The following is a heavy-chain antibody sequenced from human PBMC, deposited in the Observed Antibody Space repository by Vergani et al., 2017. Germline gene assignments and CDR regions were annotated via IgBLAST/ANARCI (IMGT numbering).Heavy chain of an antibody. Sequence: QVQLVESEGGVVQPGRSLTLSCVASGFTFSSHGMHWVRQAPGKGLEWVAVIWYDGRNKYYGDSVKGRFTISRDNSKNTLYLQMNSLGVEDTAVYYCARWSNEKRLDSWGQGTLVTVAS. CDR1: GFTFSSHG. CDR2: IWYDGRNK. J-gene: IGHJ5*01. CDR3: ARWSNEKRLDS. D-gene: IGHD1-1*01. V-gene: IGHV3-33*01.